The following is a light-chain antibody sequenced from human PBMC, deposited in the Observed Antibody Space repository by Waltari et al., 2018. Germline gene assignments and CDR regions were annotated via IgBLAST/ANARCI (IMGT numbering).Light chain of an antibody. V-gene: IGLV2-14*03. J-gene: IGLJ1*01. CDR2: DVS. CDR1: TSGVGAFAY. CDR3: SAYTTSVTLV. Sequence: QSALTQPAPVLGSPGQSITNPCPGTTSGVGAFAYFSCYQPNQAKPPPPMLYDVSNRPSGISNRFSGSKSGNTASLSISGLQTEDEAEYYCSAYTTSVTLVFGTGTKVTVL.